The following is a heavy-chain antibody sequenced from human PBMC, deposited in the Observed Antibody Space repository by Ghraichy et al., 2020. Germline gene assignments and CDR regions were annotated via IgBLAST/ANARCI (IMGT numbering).Heavy chain of an antibody. CDR1: GLTFNTYV. Sequence: GESLNISCAASGLTFNTYVMGWVRQAPGKGLEWVSGITRDGGSTYYADSVAGRFTISRDNSKSTLYVEMNSLRVEDTAVYYCAKGTINGDPLLDWYFDLWGRGTLVTVSS. V-gene: IGHV3-23*01. CDR2: ITRDGGST. D-gene: IGHD7-27*01. CDR3: AKGTINGDPLLDWYFDL. J-gene: IGHJ2*01.